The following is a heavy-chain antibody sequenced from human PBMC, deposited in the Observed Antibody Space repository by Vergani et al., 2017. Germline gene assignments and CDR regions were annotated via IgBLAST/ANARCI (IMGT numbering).Heavy chain of an antibody. Sequence: QVQLQESGPGLVKPSETLSLTCTVSGGSISSYYWSWIRQPPGKGLEWIGYIYYSGSTNYNPSLQSRVTISVDTSKNQFSLKLSSVTAADTAVYYCARFTMVRGVIAYYFDYWGQGTLVTVSS. V-gene: IGHV4-59*01. CDR1: GGSISSYY. J-gene: IGHJ4*02. CDR2: IYYSGST. CDR3: ARFTMVRGVIAYYFDY. D-gene: IGHD3-10*01.